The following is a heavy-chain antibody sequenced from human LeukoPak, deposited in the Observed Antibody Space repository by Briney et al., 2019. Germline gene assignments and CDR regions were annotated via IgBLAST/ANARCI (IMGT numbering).Heavy chain of an antibody. J-gene: IGHJ4*02. V-gene: IGHV3-13*01. CDR1: GFTFSDYD. Sequence: GGSLRLSCAASGFTFSDYDMHWVRQVTGKGLEWVSAIGTAGDTYYPGSVKGRFTISRENAKNSLYLQMNSLRAGDTAVYYCARGAGVTREIDYWGQGTLVTVSS. CDR3: ARGAGVTREIDY. CDR2: IGTAGDT. D-gene: IGHD6-19*01.